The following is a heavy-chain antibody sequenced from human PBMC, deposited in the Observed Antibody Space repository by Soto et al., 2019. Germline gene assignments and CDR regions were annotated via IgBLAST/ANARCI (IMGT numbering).Heavy chain of an antibody. J-gene: IGHJ2*01. D-gene: IGHD4-17*01. CDR3: AKDTDDYGDCRYFDL. CDR2: ISWNSGSI. Sequence: EVQLVESGGGLVQPGRSLRLSCAASGFTFDDYAMHWVRQAPGKGLEWVSGISWNSGSIGYADSVKGRFTISRDNAKNSLYLQMNSLRAEDTALYYCAKDTDDYGDCRYFDLWGRGTLVTVSS. CDR1: GFTFDDYA. V-gene: IGHV3-9*01.